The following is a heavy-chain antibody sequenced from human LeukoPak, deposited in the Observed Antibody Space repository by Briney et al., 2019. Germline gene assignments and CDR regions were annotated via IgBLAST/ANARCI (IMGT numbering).Heavy chain of an antibody. CDR2: IVVSSGNT. V-gene: IGHV1-58*02. Sequence: GASVKVSCKASGSTFTSSAMQWVRQARGQRLEWIGWIVVSSGNTNYAQKFQERVTITRDMSTSTAYMELSSLRSEDTAVYYCAAGIVGDRGWWGQGTLVTVSS. J-gene: IGHJ4*02. D-gene: IGHD1-26*01. CDR3: AAGIVGDRGW. CDR1: GSTFTSSA.